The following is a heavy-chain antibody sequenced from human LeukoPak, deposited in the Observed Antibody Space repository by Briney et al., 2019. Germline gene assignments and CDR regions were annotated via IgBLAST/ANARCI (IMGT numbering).Heavy chain of an antibody. V-gene: IGHV1-18*01. J-gene: IGHJ4*02. CDR3: AKDCSGGTCYFDY. CDR2: VSAYNGNT. D-gene: IGHD2-15*01. CDR1: GYSVTSYG. Sequence: ASVKVSCKASGYSVTSYGISWVRQAPGQGLEWMGWVSAYNGNTNSAQKFQGRVTMTTDTSTSTAYMELRRVRSDDTAVYYCAKDCSGGTCYFDYWGQGALVTVSS.